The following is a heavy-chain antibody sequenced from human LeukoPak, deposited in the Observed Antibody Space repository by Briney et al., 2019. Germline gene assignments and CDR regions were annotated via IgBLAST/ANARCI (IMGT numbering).Heavy chain of an antibody. CDR1: GYTFTGYY. CDR2: INPNSGGT. D-gene: IGHD2-2*02. Sequence: ASVKVSCKASGYTFTGYYMHWVRQAPGQGLEWMGWINPNSGGTNYAQKFQGRVTMTRDTSISTAYVELSRLRSDDTAVYYCARVSRPDTAIEGYYYYMDVWGKGTTVTVSS. J-gene: IGHJ6*03. CDR3: ARVSRPDTAIEGYYYYMDV. V-gene: IGHV1-2*02.